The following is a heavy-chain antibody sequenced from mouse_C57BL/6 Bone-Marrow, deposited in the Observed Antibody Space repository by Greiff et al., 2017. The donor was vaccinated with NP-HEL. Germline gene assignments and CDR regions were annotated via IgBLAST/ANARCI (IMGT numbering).Heavy chain of an antibody. J-gene: IGHJ1*03. CDR2: IYPGNSDT. V-gene: IGHV1-5*01. CDR3: TNYYGGSYVSYFGV. D-gene: IGHD1-1*01. Sequence: EVQLQQSGTVLARPGASVKMSCKTSGYTFTSHWMHWVKQRPGQGLEWIGAIYPGNSDTSYNQKFKGKAKLTAVTSASTAYMELSSLTNEDSAVYYCTNYYGGSYVSYFGVWGTENTVTVSS. CDR1: GYTFTSHW.